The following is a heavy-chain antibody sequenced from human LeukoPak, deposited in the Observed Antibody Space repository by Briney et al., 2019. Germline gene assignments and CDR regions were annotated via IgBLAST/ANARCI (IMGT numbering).Heavy chain of an antibody. Sequence: ASVKVSCKASGYTFTGYYMHWVRQAPGQGLEWIGWINPNSGGTNYAQKFQGRVTMTRDTSISTAYMELSRLRSADPAVYYCARGFSPVGWNDLDWFDPWGQGTLVTVSS. V-gene: IGHV1-2*02. J-gene: IGHJ5*02. CDR1: GYTFTGYY. CDR3: ARGFSPVGWNDLDWFDP. D-gene: IGHD1-1*01. CDR2: INPNSGGT.